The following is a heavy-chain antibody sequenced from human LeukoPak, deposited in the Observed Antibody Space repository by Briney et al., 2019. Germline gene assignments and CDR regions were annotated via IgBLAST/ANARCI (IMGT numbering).Heavy chain of an antibody. J-gene: IGHJ6*03. CDR2: ISSSGSTI. CDR1: GFTFSSYE. CDR3: AREWWGSSWSYYYYYMDV. V-gene: IGHV3-48*03. Sequence: GGSLRLSCAASGFTFSSYEMNWVRQAPGKGLEWVSYISSSGSTIYYADSVKGRFTISRDNAKNSLYLQMNSLRAEDTAVYYCAREWWGSSWSYYYYYMDVWGKGTTVTISS. D-gene: IGHD6-13*01.